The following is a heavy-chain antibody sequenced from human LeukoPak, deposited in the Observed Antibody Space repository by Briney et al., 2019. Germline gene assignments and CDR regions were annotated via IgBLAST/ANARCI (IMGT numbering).Heavy chain of an antibody. CDR3: AGDSVDTAMVSAFDI. D-gene: IGHD5-18*01. CDR2: IWYDGSNK. CDR1: GSTFSSYG. Sequence: GGSLRLSCAASGSTFSSYGMHWVRQAPGKGLEWVAVIWYDGSNKYYADSVKGRFTISRDNSKNTLYLQMNSLRAEDTAVYYCAGDSVDTAMVSAFDIWGQGTMVTVSS. V-gene: IGHV3-33*01. J-gene: IGHJ3*02.